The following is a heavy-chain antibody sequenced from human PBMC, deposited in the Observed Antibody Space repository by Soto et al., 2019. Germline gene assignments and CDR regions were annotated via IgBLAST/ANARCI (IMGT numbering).Heavy chain of an antibody. D-gene: IGHD6-13*01. V-gene: IGHV4-30-2*06. CDR3: ARARGSDSSSWYKQFDY. J-gene: IGHJ4*02. Sequence: WIWIRQSPGLGLEWIGYISHRGSTSYNPSLKSRVTISVDLSRNQFSLKLTSVIAADTAVYFCARARGSDSSSWYKQFDYWGQGALVTVSS. CDR2: ISHRGST.